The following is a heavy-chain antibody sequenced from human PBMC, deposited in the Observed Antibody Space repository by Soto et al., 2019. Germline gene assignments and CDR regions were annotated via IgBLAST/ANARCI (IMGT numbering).Heavy chain of an antibody. CDR2: ISYDGSNK. V-gene: IGHV3-30*18. CDR1: GFTFSSYG. Sequence: QVQLVESGGGVVQPGRSLRLSCAASGFTFSSYGMHRVRQAPGKGLEWVAVISYDGSNKYYADSVKVRFTISRDNSKNTLYLQMNILRADDTAVYYCAKNLESTCIVAFDIWGQGTLVTVSS. D-gene: IGHD2-8*01. J-gene: IGHJ3*02. CDR3: AKNLESTCIVAFDI.